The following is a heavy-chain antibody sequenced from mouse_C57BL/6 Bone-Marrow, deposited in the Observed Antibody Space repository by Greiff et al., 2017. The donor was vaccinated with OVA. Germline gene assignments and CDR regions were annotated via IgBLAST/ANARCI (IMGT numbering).Heavy chain of an antibody. CDR2: IYPRSGNT. CDR1: GYTFTSYG. CDR3: AFITTVVAFDY. D-gene: IGHD1-1*01. V-gene: IGHV1-81*01. Sequence: QVHVKQSGAELARPGASVKLSCKASGYTFTSYGISWVKQRTGQGLEWIGEIYPRSGNTYYNEKFKGKATLTADKSSSTAYMELRSLTSEDYAVYFFAFITTVVAFDYWGQGTTRTVSS. J-gene: IGHJ2*01.